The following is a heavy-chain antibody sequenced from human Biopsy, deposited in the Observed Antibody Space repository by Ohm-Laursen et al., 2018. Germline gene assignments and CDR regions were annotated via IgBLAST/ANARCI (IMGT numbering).Heavy chain of an antibody. V-gene: IGHV1-69*13. CDR3: ARGPHSGSHSCFDY. J-gene: IGHJ4*02. CDR2: IIPMFGTA. D-gene: IGHD1-26*01. Sequence: SAKASCKPSGGTFINYAISWVRQAPGQGLEWMGGIIPMFGTANYAQMFQGRVTISADESTSTSYMELSSLTTGDAAIYYCARGPHSGSHSCFDYWGQGTLVTVSS. CDR1: GGTFINYA.